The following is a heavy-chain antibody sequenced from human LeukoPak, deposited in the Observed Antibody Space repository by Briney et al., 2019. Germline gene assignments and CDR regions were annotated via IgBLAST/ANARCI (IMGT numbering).Heavy chain of an antibody. V-gene: IGHV3-23*01. CDR1: GFTFSSYA. CDR2: ISGSGGST. J-gene: IGHJ4*02. D-gene: IGHD4-11*01. Sequence: GGSLRLSCVASGFTFSSYAMSWVRQAPGKGLEWVSAISGSGGSTYYADSVKGRSTISRDNSKNTLYLQMNSLRAEDTAVYYCAKRDYSNYDLDYWGQGTLVTVSS. CDR3: AKRDYSNYDLDY.